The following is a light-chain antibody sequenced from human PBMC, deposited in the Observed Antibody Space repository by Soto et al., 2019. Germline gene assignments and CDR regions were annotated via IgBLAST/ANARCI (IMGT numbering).Light chain of an antibody. CDR1: QSVSSSY. CDR3: QQYKSQAT. J-gene: IGKJ1*01. V-gene: IGKV3-20*01. CDR2: GAS. Sequence: EIVLTQSPGTLSLSPGERATLSCRASQSVSSSYLAWYQQKPGQAPRLLIYGASSRATGIPDRFSGSGSGTDFTLTISSLQPDDFATYHCQQYKSQATFGQGTKVDNK.